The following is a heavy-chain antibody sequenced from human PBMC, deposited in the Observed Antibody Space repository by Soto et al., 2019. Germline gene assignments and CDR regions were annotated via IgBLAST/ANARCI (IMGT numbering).Heavy chain of an antibody. D-gene: IGHD4-4*01. CDR1: GGSIRNTGYY. V-gene: IGHV4-31*03. CDR3: ARHVESTAATHS. Sequence: QVQLQASGPGLVKPSQTLSLTCTVSGGSIRNTGYYWNWIRQLPGKGLEWNGNLYHRGTTCYHTSLKSRLALSVDTSNIQFSLMLTSVTAAYTAVYFCARHVESTAATHSCGQGTLVTVSS. CDR2: LYHRGTT. J-gene: IGHJ4*02.